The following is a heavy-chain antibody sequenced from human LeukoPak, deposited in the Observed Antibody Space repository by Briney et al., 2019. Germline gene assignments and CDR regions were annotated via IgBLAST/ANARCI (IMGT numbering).Heavy chain of an antibody. CDR3: ARDRFDDSSGYYYHYSYYMDV. CDR2: IHYSGST. V-gene: IGHV4-59*12. D-gene: IGHD3-22*01. CDR1: GVSISYYY. J-gene: IGHJ6*03. Sequence: NPSETLSLTCTVSGVSISYYYWSWIRQPPGKGLEWIGYIHYSGSTDYNPSLKSRVTISVETSKNQFSLKVSSVTAADTAIYYCARDRFDDSSGYYYHYSYYMDVWGKGTTVTVSS.